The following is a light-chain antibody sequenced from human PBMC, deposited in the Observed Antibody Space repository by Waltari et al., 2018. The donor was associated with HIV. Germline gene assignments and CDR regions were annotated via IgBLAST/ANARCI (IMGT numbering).Light chain of an antibody. CDR2: DVI. J-gene: IGLJ2*01. V-gene: IGLV2-8*01. Sequence: QSALTQPPSASGSPGQSVTPSCTGPSSAVGGYNSVSWHQQHPGKAHKLKIYDVIKRPSGVPVRFSGSKSGNTASLTVFGLQPEDEADYYCSSHAGSKVVFGGGTRLTVL. CDR3: SSHAGSKVV. CDR1: SSAVGGYNS.